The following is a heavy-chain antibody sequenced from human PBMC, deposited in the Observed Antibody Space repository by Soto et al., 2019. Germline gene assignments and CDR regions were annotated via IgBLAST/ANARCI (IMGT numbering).Heavy chain of an antibody. Sequence: QITLKESGPTLVKPTQTLTLTCTFSGFSLSTSGVGVGWIRQPPGKALEWLALIYWDDDKRYSPSLKSRLTITKDTSKIQVVLTMTNMAPVDTATYYCAHRLAATGLFDYWGQGTLVTVSS. J-gene: IGHJ4*02. CDR3: AHRLAATGLFDY. D-gene: IGHD6-13*01. CDR2: IYWDDDK. V-gene: IGHV2-5*02. CDR1: GFSLSTSGVG.